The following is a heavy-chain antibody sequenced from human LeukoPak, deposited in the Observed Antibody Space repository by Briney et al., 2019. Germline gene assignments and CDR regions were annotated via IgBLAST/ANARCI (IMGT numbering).Heavy chain of an antibody. Sequence: PGGSLRLSCAASGFTFSSYAMSWVRQAPGKGLEWVSAISGSGGSTYYADSVKGRFTIPRDNSKNTLYLRMNSLRAEDTAVYYCAKSGRGAVAGDAFDIWGQGTMVTVSS. D-gene: IGHD6-19*01. CDR3: AKSGRGAVAGDAFDI. J-gene: IGHJ3*02. V-gene: IGHV3-23*01. CDR2: ISGSGGST. CDR1: GFTFSSYA.